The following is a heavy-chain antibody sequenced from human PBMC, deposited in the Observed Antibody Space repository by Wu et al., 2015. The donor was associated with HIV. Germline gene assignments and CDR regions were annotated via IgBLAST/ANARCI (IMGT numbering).Heavy chain of an antibody. CDR3: TRSSFTGGSDTWYSFDK. Sequence: QVQLVQSGAEVKKPGSSVKVSCKTSGGTFSTFGISWVRQAPGRGLEWLGRIVPLFGAPNHARKFQDRLTITADGSTATVYMEMSNLRSEDTAVYFCTRSSFTGGSDTWYSFDKWGQGTLVTVSS. D-gene: IGHD1-14*01. J-gene: IGHJ4*02. V-gene: IGHV1-69*13. CDR2: IVPLFGAP. CDR1: GGTFSTFG.